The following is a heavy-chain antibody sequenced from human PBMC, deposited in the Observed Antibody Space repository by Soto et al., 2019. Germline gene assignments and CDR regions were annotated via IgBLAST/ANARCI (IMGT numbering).Heavy chain of an antibody. CDR1: GFTFSSYW. J-gene: IGHJ3*02. CDR3: AREQGAHDYVDFGDAFDI. V-gene: IGHV3-7*01. CDR2: IKQDGSEK. D-gene: IGHD4-17*01. Sequence: SLRFSCAASGFTFSSYWMSWVRQAPGKGLEWVANIKQDGSEKYYVNSVKGRFTISRDNAKNSLYLQMNSLRAEDTAVYYCAREQGAHDYVDFGDAFDIWGQGTMVTVSS.